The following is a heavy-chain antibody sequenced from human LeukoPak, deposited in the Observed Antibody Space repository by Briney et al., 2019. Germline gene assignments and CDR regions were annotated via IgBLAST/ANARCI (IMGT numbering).Heavy chain of an antibody. V-gene: IGHV3-23*01. J-gene: IGHJ4*02. CDR3: AKAPVTSCRGAFCYPFDY. D-gene: IGHD2-15*01. Sequence: PGGSLRLSCAASGFTFSSYDMSWVRQAPGKGLEWVSTINSYGAYTYYADSVRGRFTISRDNSKNTLYLQMNSLRAEDTAVYYCAKAPVTSCRGAFCYPFDYWGQGTLVTVSS. CDR1: GFTFSSYD. CDR2: INSYGAYT.